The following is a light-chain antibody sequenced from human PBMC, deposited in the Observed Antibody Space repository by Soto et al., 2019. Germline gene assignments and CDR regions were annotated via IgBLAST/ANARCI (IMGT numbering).Light chain of an antibody. CDR3: QQYDNLPIT. J-gene: IGKJ5*01. V-gene: IGKV1-33*01. Sequence: DIQMTQSPSSLSASVGDRVTITCQASQDISNYLNWYQQKPGKAPKLLIYDASNLETGVPSRFSGSGSGTDFTFTISSLXXXXXXTYYCQQYDNLPITFGQGXRLEIK. CDR1: QDISNY. CDR2: DAS.